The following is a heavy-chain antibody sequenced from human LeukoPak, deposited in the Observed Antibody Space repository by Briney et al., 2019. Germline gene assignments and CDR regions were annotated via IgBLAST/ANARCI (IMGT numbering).Heavy chain of an antibody. V-gene: IGHV4-59*01. J-gene: IGHJ4*02. CDR3: ARLWSGYNFAC. Sequence: SETLSLTCTVSGGSISSYYWSWVRQPPGKGLEWIGYIYYSGSTNYNPSLKSRVTISVDTSKSQFSPKLSSVTAADTAVYYCARLWSGYNFACWGQGTLVTVSS. CDR2: IYYSGST. CDR1: GGSISSYY. D-gene: IGHD5-24*01.